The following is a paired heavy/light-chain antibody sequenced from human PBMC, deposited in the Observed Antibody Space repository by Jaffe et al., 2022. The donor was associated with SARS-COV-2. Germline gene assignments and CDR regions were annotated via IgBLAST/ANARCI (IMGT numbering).Light chain of an antibody. CDR3: QQYDDWPS. CDR2: DVS. Sequence: RVMTQSPATLSVSPGERVTLSCRASQSVRTNLAWYQQKPGQAPRLLIYDVSSRATGVPARFSGSGSGTDFTLTISSLQSEDFAVYFCQQYDDWPSFGQGTKLEI. CDR1: QSVRTN. J-gene: IGKJ2*01. V-gene: IGKV3-15*01.
Heavy chain of an antibody. CDR3: ARLGGDKNKWYYYYMDV. V-gene: IGHV4-39*01. D-gene: IGHD3-16*01. CDR1: GDSIDSDNYY. J-gene: IGHJ6*03. Sequence: QLHLQESGPGLVKPSETLSLTCTVSGDSIDSDNYYWGWIRQSPGKGLEWIGTIYYSGATYYSPSFKRRVTMSVDRPKNQFSLSLTSVTAADAALYYCARLGGDKNKWYYYYMDVWGKGTTVTVSS. CDR2: IYYSGAT.